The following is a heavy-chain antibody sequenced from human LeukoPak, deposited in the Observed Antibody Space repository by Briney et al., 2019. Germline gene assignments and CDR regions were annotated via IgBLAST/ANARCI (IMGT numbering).Heavy chain of an antibody. Sequence: GGSLRLSCAASGFTFSSYGMHWVRQAPGKGLEWVAVIWYGGSNKYYADSLKGRFTISRDNSKNTLYLQMNSLRAEDTAVYYCARDGGKCTGGSCYPAYFQHWGQGTLVTVSS. CDR3: ARDGGKCTGGSCYPAYFQH. J-gene: IGHJ1*01. D-gene: IGHD2-15*01. CDR1: GFTFSSYG. V-gene: IGHV3-33*01. CDR2: IWYGGSNK.